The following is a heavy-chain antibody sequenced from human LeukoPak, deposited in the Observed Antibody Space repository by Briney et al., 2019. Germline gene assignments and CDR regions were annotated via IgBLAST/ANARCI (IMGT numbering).Heavy chain of an antibody. V-gene: IGHV5-10-1*01. CDR3: ARGGGIVVVPAAKDY. J-gene: IGHJ4*02. D-gene: IGHD2-2*01. CDR1: GYSFTSYW. Sequence: GESLKISCKGSGYSFTSYWISWVRQMPGKGLEWMGMIDPSDSYTNYSPSFQGHVTISADKSISTAYLQWSSLKASDTAMYYCARGGGIVVVPAAKDYWGQGTLVTVSS. CDR2: IDPSDSYT.